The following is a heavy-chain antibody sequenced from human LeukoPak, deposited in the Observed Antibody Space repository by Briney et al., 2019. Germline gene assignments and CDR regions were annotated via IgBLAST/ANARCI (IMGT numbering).Heavy chain of an antibody. Sequence: PGGSLRLSCTASGFTFSDAWMSWVRQAPGKGLEWVGRIKSESDGGTTDYAAPVKGRFTISRDDSKNTLYLQMNSLRAGDTAVYYCARGPSGYHNTGGQGTLVTVSS. CDR3: ARGPSGYHNT. J-gene: IGHJ4*02. V-gene: IGHV3-15*01. CDR1: GFTFSDAW. CDR2: IKSESDGGTT. D-gene: IGHD5-12*01.